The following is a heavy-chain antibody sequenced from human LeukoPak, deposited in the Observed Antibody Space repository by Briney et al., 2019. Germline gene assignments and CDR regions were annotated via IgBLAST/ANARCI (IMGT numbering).Heavy chain of an antibody. J-gene: IGHJ4*02. Sequence: GGSLRLSCAAPGFTFSDYYMSWIRQAPGKGLEWVSYISSSGSTIYYADSVKGRFTISRDNAKNSLYLQMNSLRAEDTAVYYCARGALYYDFWSGYYGRWGQGTLVTVSS. CDR2: ISSSGSTI. CDR1: GFTFSDYY. V-gene: IGHV3-11*01. D-gene: IGHD3-3*01. CDR3: ARGALYYDFWSGYYGR.